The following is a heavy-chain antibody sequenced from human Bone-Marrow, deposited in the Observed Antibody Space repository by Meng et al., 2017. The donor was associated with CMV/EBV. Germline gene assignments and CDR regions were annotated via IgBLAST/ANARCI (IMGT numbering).Heavy chain of an antibody. CDR3: ARREGDSSGMDV. CDR2: IYSGGSST. V-gene: IGHV3-23*03. Sequence: GESLKISCAASGFTFSSYAMSWVRQAPGKGLEWVSVIYSGGSSTYYADSVKGRFTISRDNSKNTLYLQMNGLRAEDTAVYYCARREGDSSGMDVWGQGTTVTVSS. J-gene: IGHJ6*02. CDR1: GFTFSSYA. D-gene: IGHD6-13*01.